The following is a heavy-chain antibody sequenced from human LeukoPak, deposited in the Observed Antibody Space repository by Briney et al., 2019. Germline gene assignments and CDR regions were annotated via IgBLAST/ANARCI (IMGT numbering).Heavy chain of an antibody. CDR3: ARPQYYYGSGSYGGGYYFDY. Sequence: ASVKVSCKASGYTFTSYGISWVRQAPGQGLEWVGWISAYNGNTNYAQKLQGRVTMTTDTSTSTAYMELRSLRSDDTAVYYCARPQYYYGSGSYGGGYYFDYWGQGTLVTVSS. CDR1: GYTFTSYG. D-gene: IGHD3-10*01. V-gene: IGHV1-18*04. CDR2: ISAYNGNT. J-gene: IGHJ4*02.